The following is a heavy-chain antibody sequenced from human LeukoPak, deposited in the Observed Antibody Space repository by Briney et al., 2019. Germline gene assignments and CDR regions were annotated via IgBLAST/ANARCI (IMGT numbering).Heavy chain of an antibody. J-gene: IGHJ6*03. CDR1: GYTFTNYY. D-gene: IGHD6-13*01. Sequence: ASVKVSCKASGYTFTNYYIHWVRQAPGQGLECMGIINPSGGSTSYAQKFQGRVTMTRDMSTSTVYMELSSLRSEDTAVYYCARDRVGQQLVGRKNNYYYMDVWGKGTTVTISS. CDR2: INPSGGST. V-gene: IGHV1-46*01. CDR3: ARDRVGQQLVGRKNNYYYMDV.